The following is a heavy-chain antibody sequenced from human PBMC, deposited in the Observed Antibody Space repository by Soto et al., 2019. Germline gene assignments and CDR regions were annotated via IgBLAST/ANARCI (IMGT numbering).Heavy chain of an antibody. CDR2: ISYDGSNK. Sequence: TGGSLRLSCAASGFTFSSYGMHWVRQAPGKGLGWVAVISYDGSNKYYADSVKGRFTISRDNSKNTLYLQMNSLRAEDTAVYYCAKDLQWLDLYYYYGMDVWGQGTTVTVSS. J-gene: IGHJ6*02. CDR1: GFTFSSYG. CDR3: AKDLQWLDLYYYYGMDV. D-gene: IGHD6-19*01. V-gene: IGHV3-30*18.